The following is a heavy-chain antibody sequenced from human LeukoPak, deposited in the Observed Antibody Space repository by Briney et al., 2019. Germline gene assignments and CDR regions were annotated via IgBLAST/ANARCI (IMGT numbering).Heavy chain of an antibody. J-gene: IGHJ4*02. V-gene: IGHV3-30*03. D-gene: IGHD6-19*01. Sequence: PGGSLRLSCAASGFTFSSYGMHWVRQAPGKGLEWVAVISYDGSNKYYADSVKGRFTISRDNSKNTLYLQMNSLRAEDTAVYYCVAEIAVAGPDYWGQGTLVTVSS. CDR2: ISYDGSNK. CDR1: GFTFSSYG. CDR3: VAEIAVAGPDY.